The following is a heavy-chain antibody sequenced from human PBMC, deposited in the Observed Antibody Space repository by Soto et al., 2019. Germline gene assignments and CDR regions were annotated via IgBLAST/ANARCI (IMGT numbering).Heavy chain of an antibody. CDR1: GFTFSSYG. V-gene: IGHV3-30*18. CDR2: ISYDGSNK. D-gene: IGHD4-17*01. J-gene: IGHJ4*02. Sequence: GGSLRLSCAASGFTFSSYGMHWVRQAPGKGLEWVAVISYDGSNKYYADSVKGRFTISRDNSKNTLYLQMNSLRAEDTAVYYCAKDDGDYTHFDYWGQGTLVTVSS. CDR3: AKDDGDYTHFDY.